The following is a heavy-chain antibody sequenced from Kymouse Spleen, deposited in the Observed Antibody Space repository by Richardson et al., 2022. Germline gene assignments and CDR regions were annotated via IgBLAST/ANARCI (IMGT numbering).Heavy chain of an antibody. V-gene: IGHV3-21*03. CDR3: ARDDDYYGSGSYYNLYYYYYGMDV. D-gene: IGHD3-10*01. CDR2: ISSSSSYI. J-gene: IGHJ6*02. CDR1: GFTFSSYS. Sequence: EVQLVESGGGLVKPGGSLRLSCAASGFTFSSYSMNWVRQAPGKGLEWVSSISSSSSYIYYADSVKGRFTISRDNAKNSLYLQMNSLRAEDTAVYYCARDDDYYGSGSYYNLYYYYYGMDVWGQGTTVTVSS.